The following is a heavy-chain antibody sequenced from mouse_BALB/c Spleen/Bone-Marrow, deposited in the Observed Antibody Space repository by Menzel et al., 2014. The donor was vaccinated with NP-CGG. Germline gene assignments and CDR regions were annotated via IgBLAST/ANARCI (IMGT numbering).Heavy chain of an antibody. D-gene: IGHD2-3*01. CDR3: ARLGYYGGFAY. J-gene: IGHJ3*01. CDR2: TNPDSSTI. V-gene: IGHV4-1*02. CDR1: GFDFSGFW. Sequence: EVKVEESGGGLVQPGGSLKLSCAASGFDFSGFWMGWVRQAPGKGLEWIGETNPDSSTINYTPSLKDRFIISRDNAKNTLYLQMSKVRSEDTALYYCARLGYYGGFAYWGQGTLVTVSA.